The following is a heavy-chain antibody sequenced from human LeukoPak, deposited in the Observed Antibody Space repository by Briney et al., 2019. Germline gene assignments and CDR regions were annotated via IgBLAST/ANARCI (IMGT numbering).Heavy chain of an antibody. CDR1: GGSFSGYY. D-gene: IGHD3-10*01. CDR2: INHSGST. J-gene: IGHJ5*02. CDR3: ARGPSTMVRGVTIYGRYNWFDP. Sequence: PSETLSLTCAVYGGSFSGYYWSWIRQPPGKGLEWIGEINHSGSTNYNPSLKSRVTISVDTSKNQFSLKLSSVTAADTAVYYCARGPSTMVRGVTIYGRYNWFDPWGQGTLVTVSS. V-gene: IGHV4-34*01.